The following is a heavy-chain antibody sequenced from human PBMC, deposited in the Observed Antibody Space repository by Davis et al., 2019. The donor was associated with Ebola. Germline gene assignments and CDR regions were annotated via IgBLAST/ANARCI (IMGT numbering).Heavy chain of an antibody. CDR3: ARGTCNGGNCYEVEYGGSMDV. D-gene: IGHD2-21*01. Sequence: AASVKVSCKASRYTFTTYYIHWVRQAPGQGLEWMGIMNPSVGSTAYAQKFQGRVTISRDTSTSTVSMELGSLRSEDTAVYYCARGTCNGGNCYEVEYGGSMDVWGKGTTVTVSS. CDR2: MNPSVGST. CDR1: RYTFTTYY. V-gene: IGHV1-46*01. J-gene: IGHJ6*03.